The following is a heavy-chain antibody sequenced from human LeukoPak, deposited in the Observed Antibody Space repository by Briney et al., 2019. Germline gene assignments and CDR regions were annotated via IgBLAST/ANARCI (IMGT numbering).Heavy chain of an antibody. Sequence: SVKVSCKASGGTFSNYAISWVRQAPGQGLEWMGGIIPIFGTANYAQKFRGRVTITADKSTRTAYMELSSLRSEDTAVYYCARGVPGTYYYYYMDDWGKGTTVTVSS. CDR2: IIPIFGTA. J-gene: IGHJ6*03. CDR1: GGTFSNYA. V-gene: IGHV1-69*06. D-gene: IGHD2-2*01. CDR3: ARGVPGTYYYYYMDD.